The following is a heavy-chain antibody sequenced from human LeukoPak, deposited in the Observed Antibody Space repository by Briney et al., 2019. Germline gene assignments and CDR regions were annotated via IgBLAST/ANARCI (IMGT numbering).Heavy chain of an antibody. D-gene: IGHD5-18*01. J-gene: IGHJ4*02. CDR1: GGSISSYY. CDR3: ARVSVSGYSYALDF. Sequence: PSETLSLTCTVSGGSISSYYWSWIRQPPGKGLEWIGYMYYSGGTNYNPSLKSRVTMSVDTSKNQFSLKLGSVTAADTAVYYCARVSVSGYSYALDFWGQGTLVTVSS. V-gene: IGHV4-59*01. CDR2: MYYSGGT.